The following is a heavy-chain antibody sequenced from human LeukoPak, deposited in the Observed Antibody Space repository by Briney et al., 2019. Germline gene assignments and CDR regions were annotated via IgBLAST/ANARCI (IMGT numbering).Heavy chain of an antibody. CDR2: ISSGGSTI. V-gene: IGHV3-48*02. CDR1: GITFSTYS. D-gene: IGHD2-15*01. Sequence: WGSLRLSCEAFGITFSTYSMNWVRQAPGKGLEWVSYISSGGSTIYYADSVKGRFTISRDYAKNSPYLQMNSLRDEDTAVYYCARGYWDPWGQGTLVTV. CDR3: ARGYWDP. J-gene: IGHJ5*02.